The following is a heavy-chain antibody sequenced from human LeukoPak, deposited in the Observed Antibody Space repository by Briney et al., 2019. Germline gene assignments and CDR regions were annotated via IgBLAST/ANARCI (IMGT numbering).Heavy chain of an antibody. Sequence: GASVKVSCKASGYTFTGYYMHWVRQAPGQGLEWMGWISAYNGNTNYAQKLQGRVTMTTDTSTSTAYMELRSLRSDDTAVYYCARGTYYYGSGSYPHFDYWGQGTLVTVSS. J-gene: IGHJ4*02. CDR3: ARGTYYYGSGSYPHFDY. D-gene: IGHD3-10*01. CDR2: ISAYNGNT. CDR1: GYTFTGYY. V-gene: IGHV1-18*04.